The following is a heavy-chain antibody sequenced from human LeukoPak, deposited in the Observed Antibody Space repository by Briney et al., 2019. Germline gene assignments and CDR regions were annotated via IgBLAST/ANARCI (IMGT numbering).Heavy chain of an antibody. J-gene: IGHJ4*02. CDR3: AKHIIVGTTKSMDS. V-gene: IGHV3-23*01. CDR1: GFTFNTFD. D-gene: IGHD1-26*01. CDR2: ISTSAGDT. Sequence: PGGSLRLSCAASGFTFNTFDMHWVRQAPGKGLEWVSAISTSAGDTYYTDSVKGRFTISRDNSENTLFLQMNSLRAEDTAVYYCAKHIIVGTTKSMDSWGQGTLVTVSS.